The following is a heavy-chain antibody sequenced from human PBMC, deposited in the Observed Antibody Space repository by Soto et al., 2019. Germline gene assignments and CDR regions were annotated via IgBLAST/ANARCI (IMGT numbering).Heavy chain of an antibody. Sequence: VGSLRLSCAASGFTFSSYAMHWVRQAPGKGLEWVAVISYDGSNKYYADSVKGRFTISRDNSKNTLYLQMNSLRAEDTAVYYCARNRVAGTWYYYGMDVWGQGTTVTVSS. V-gene: IGHV3-30-3*01. CDR2: ISYDGSNK. CDR3: ARNRVAGTWYYYGMDV. D-gene: IGHD6-19*01. J-gene: IGHJ6*02. CDR1: GFTFSSYA.